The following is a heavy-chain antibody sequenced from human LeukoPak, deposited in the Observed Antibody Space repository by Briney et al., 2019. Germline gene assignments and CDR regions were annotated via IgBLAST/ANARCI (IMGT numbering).Heavy chain of an antibody. V-gene: IGHV6-1*01. D-gene: IGHD6-6*01. CDR3: ARDLAARGYYYYYMDV. CDR2: TYYGSKWYN. Sequence: SQTLSLTCAISGDSVSSNSAAWNWIRQSPSRGLEWLGRTYYGSKWYNDYAVSVKSRITINPDTSKNQFSLQLNSVTPDDTAVYYCARDLAARGYYYYYMDVWGKGTTVTVSS. J-gene: IGHJ6*03. CDR1: GDSVSSNSAA.